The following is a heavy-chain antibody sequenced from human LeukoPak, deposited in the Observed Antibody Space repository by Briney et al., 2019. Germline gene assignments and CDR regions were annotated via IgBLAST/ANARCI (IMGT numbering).Heavy chain of an antibody. D-gene: IGHD3-10*01. J-gene: IGHJ4*02. Sequence: GGSLRLSCAVSGITLSNYGMSWVRQAPGKGLEWVAGLSGSGGGTNYADSVQGRFTISRDNPKNTLYLQMNSLRAEDTAVYFCAKRGVVIRVFLVGFHKEAYYFDSWGQGALVTVPS. V-gene: IGHV3-23*01. CDR1: GITLSNYG. CDR3: AKRGVVIRVFLVGFHKEAYYFDS. CDR2: LSGSGGGT.